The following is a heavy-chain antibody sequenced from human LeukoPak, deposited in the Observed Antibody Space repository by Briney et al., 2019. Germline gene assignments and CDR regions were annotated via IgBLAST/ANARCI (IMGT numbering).Heavy chain of an antibody. CDR1: GGTFSSYA. Sequence: ASVKVSCKTSGGTFSSYAISWVRQAPGQGLEWMGGIIPIFGTANYAQKFQGRVTITTDESTSTAYMELSSPRSEDTAVYYCARDQHNQLLLLDAFDIWGQGTKVTVSS. V-gene: IGHV1-69*05. CDR3: ARDQHNQLLLLDAFDI. CDR2: IIPIFGTA. D-gene: IGHD2-2*01. J-gene: IGHJ3*02.